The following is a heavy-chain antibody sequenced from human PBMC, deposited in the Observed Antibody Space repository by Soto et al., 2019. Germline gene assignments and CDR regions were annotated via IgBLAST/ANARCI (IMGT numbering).Heavy chain of an antibody. CDR1: GGSISSFY. J-gene: IGHJ5*02. D-gene: IGHD1-26*01. Sequence: SETLSLTCTVSGGSISSFYWSWIRQPAGKGLEWIGRIYSGGRNNYNPSLKSRVTMSVDTSKNQFSLRLSSVTAADTAMYYCARDMHAGFTHYFDPWGQGTLVTVSS. CDR2: IYSGGRN. CDR3: ARDMHAGFTHYFDP. V-gene: IGHV4-4*07.